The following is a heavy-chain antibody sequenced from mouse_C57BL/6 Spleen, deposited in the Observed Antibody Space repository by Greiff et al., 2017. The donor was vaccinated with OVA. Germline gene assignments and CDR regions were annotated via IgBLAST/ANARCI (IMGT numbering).Heavy chain of an antibody. J-gene: IGHJ3*01. CDR1: GYTFTSYW. CDR2: INPSNGGT. Sequence: QVQLKESGTELVKPGASVKLSCKASGYTFTSYWMHWVKQRPGQGLEWIGNINPSNGGTNYNEKFKSKATLTVDKSSSTAYMQLSSLTSEDSAVYYCARSLIYDGYPAWFAYWGQGTLVTVSA. V-gene: IGHV1-53*01. D-gene: IGHD2-3*01. CDR3: ARSLIYDGYPAWFAY.